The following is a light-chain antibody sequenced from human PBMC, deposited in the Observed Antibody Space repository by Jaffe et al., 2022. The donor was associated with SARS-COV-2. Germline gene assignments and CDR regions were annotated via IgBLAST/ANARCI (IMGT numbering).Light chain of an antibody. CDR2: EAS. CDR3: QQSYSTLFT. CDR1: QSVENL. V-gene: IGKV1-39*01. J-gene: IGKJ3*01. Sequence: DIQMTQSPSFLSASVGDRVTITCRTSQSVENLLNWYQQKPGKAPKLLIYEASSLHGGVPSRFSGSGSGTEFTLTISSLQPEDFATYSCQQSYSTLFTFGPGTKVDIK.